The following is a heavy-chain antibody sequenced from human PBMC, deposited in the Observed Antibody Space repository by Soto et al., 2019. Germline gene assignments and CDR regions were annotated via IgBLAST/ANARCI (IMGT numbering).Heavy chain of an antibody. CDR3: ARDRTPGELTGDAFDI. CDR1: GYTFTGYY. Sequence: ASVKVSCKASGYTFTGYYMHWVRQAPGQGLEWMGWINPNSGGTNYAQKFQGWVTMTRDTSISTAYMELSRLRSDDTAVYYCARDRTPGELTGDAFDIWGQGTMVTVSS. V-gene: IGHV1-2*04. J-gene: IGHJ3*02. D-gene: IGHD7-27*01. CDR2: INPNSGGT.